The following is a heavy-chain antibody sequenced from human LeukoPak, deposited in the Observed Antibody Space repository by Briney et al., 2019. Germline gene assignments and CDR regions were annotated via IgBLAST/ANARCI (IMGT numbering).Heavy chain of an antibody. CDR2: IYYSGST. Sequence: SETLSLTCSVSGYSISSGYYWGWIRQPPGKGLEWTGSIYYSGSTYYNPSLKSRVTISLDTSKNQFSLKLSSVTAADTAVYYCARPRFPYYRLSGPDYYYMDVWGKGATVTVSS. D-gene: IGHD3-10*01. J-gene: IGHJ6*03. CDR1: GYSISSGYY. V-gene: IGHV4-38-2*02. CDR3: ARPRFPYYRLSGPDYYYMDV.